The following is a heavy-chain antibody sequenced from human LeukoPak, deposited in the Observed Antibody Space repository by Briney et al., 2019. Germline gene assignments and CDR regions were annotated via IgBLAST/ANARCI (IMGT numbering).Heavy chain of an antibody. CDR3: ARGSPGRFDILTGFDY. CDR1: GGSISSGGYY. CDR2: IYYSGST. Sequence: SETLSLTCTVSGGSISSGGYYWSWIRQHPGKGLEWIGYIYYSGSTYYNPSLKSRVTISVDTSKSQFSLKLSSVTAADTAVYYCARGSPGRFDILTGFDYWGQGTLVAVSS. D-gene: IGHD3-9*01. J-gene: IGHJ4*02. V-gene: IGHV4-31*03.